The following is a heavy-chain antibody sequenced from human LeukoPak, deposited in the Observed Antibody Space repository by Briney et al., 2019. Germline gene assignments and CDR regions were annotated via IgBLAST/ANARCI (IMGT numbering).Heavy chain of an antibody. CDR2: INTNTGNP. V-gene: IGHV7-4-1*02. Sequence: ASVKGSCKASGYTFTSYAMNWVRQAPGQGLEWMGWINTNTGNPTYAQGFTGRFVFSLDTSVSTAYLQISSLKAEDTAVYYCARDGKYYYGSSGQSNWFDPWGQGTLVTVSS. D-gene: IGHD3-22*01. J-gene: IGHJ5*02. CDR3: ARDGKYYYGSSGQSNWFDP. CDR1: GYTFTSYA.